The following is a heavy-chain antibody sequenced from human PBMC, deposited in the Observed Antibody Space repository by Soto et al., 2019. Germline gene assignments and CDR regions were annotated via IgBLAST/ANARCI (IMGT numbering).Heavy chain of an antibody. D-gene: IGHD2-15*01. V-gene: IGHV1-69*01. CDR2: IIPVFGAP. J-gene: IGHJ4*02. CDR3: ARDWCTPDACYSGLEY. Sequence: QVQLVQSGAEVKRPGSSVKVSCKASGVVFSTYAVTWVRQAPGQGLEWMGVIIPVFGAPKYAQRFQGRVTITADESTSTAYMELTSLRSEDTAIYYCARDWCTPDACYSGLEYWGQGTLVTVSS. CDR1: GVVFSTYA.